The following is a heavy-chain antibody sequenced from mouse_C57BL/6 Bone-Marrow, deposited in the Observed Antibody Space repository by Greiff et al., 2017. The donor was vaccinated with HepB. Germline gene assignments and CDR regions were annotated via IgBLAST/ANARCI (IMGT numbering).Heavy chain of an antibody. CDR1: GFTFSNYW. CDR3: TIYDYDGDCYAMDY. CDR2: IRLKSDNYAT. Sequence: EVKLMESGGGLVQPGGSMKLSCVASGFTFSNYWMNWVRQSPEKGLEWVAQIRLKSDNYATHYAESVKGMFTISRDEYKSSVYLQMNNLRAEDTGIYYCTIYDYDGDCYAMDYWGQGTSVTVSS. J-gene: IGHJ4*01. D-gene: IGHD2-4*01. V-gene: IGHV6-3*01.